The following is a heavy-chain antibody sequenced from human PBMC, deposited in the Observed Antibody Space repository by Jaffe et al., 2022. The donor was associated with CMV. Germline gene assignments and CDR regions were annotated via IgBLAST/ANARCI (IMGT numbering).Heavy chain of an antibody. CDR1: GFTFSIDW. Sequence: EVSLVESGGGLVQPGGSLRLSCVASGFTFSIDWMHWVRQAPGKGLVWVSGINGDGSNTRYVDSVKGRFTISRDNAEDTLYLQMNSLRAEDTAVYYCVKDGGYANFDVWGQGILVTVSS. V-gene: IGHV3-74*01. CDR3: VKDGGYANFDV. CDR2: INGDGSNT. J-gene: IGHJ4*02. D-gene: IGHD3-16*01.